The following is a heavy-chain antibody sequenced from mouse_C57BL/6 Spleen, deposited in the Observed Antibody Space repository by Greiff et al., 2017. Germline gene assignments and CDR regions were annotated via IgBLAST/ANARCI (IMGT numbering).Heavy chain of an antibody. J-gene: IGHJ2*01. Sequence: VQLKQPGAELVKPGASVKLSCKASGYTFTSYWMHWVKQRPGQGLEWIGMIHPNSGSTNYNEKFKSKATLNVDKSSSTAYMQLSSLTSEDSAVYYCARSGDCNPFDYWGQGTTLTVSS. D-gene: IGHD2-1*01. CDR1: GYTFTSYW. V-gene: IGHV1-64*01. CDR3: ARSGDCNPFDY. CDR2: IHPNSGST.